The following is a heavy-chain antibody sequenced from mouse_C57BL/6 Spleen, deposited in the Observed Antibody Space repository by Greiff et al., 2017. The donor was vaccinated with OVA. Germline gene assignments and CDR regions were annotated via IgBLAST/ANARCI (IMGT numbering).Heavy chain of an antibody. CDR2: IYPGSGNT. J-gene: IGHJ2*01. D-gene: IGHD4-1*01. CDR1: GYTFTDYY. CDR3: AREGLGRLDY. V-gene: IGHV1-76*01. Sequence: VQLQQSGAELVRPGASVKLSCKASGYTFTDYYINWVKQRPGQGLEWIARIYPGSGNTYYNEKFKGKATLTAEKSSSTAYMQLSSLTSEDSAVYFCAREGLGRLDYWGQGTTLTVSS.